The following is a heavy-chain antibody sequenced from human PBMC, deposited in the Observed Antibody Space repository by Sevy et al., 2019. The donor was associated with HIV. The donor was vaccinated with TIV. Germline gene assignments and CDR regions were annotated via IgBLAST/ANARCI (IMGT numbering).Heavy chain of an antibody. Sequence: SETLSLTCSVSDGSISTYYWNWIRQPPGKGPEWIGSIQHSGSTNYSPSLKSRVTISVDTSKNQFSLNLSSVTAADTAVYFCARGLALGYWGQGTLVTVSS. V-gene: IGHV4-59*01. CDR3: ARGLALGY. J-gene: IGHJ4*02. CDR1: DGSISTYY. CDR2: IQHSGST. D-gene: IGHD3-3*02.